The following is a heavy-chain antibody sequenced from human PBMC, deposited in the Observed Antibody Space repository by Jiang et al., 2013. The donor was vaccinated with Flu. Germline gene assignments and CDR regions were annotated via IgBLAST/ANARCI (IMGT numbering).Heavy chain of an antibody. CDR2: IDWEDDK. Sequence: KPTQTLTLTCTFSGFSLTTSGMCVSWIRQPPGKALEWLALIDWEDDKYYTTSLKTRLTISRDTSKNQVILTMTNMDPVDTATYYCARQRAGYSSGRSYYGMDVWGQGTTVTVSS. CDR1: GFSLTTSGMC. V-gene: IGHV2-70*01. J-gene: IGHJ6*02. CDR3: ARQRAGYSSGRSYYGMDV. D-gene: IGHD6-19*01.